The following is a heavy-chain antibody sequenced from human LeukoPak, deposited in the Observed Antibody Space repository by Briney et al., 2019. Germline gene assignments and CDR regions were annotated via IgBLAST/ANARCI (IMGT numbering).Heavy chain of an antibody. CDR3: ASRKLGNDY. CDR2: NYYSGST. D-gene: IGHD7-27*01. V-gene: IGHV4-61*01. Sequence: PSETLSLTCTVSGGSISSGSYYWSWIRQPPGKGLEWIGYNYYSGSTNYNPSLKSRVTISVATSKNQFSLKLSSVTAADTAVYYCASRKLGNDYWGQGTLVTVSS. CDR1: GGSISSGSYY. J-gene: IGHJ4*02.